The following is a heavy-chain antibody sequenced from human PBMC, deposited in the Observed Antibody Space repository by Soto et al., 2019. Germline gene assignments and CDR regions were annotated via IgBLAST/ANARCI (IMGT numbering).Heavy chain of an antibody. CDR2: IYPHDSDL. D-gene: IGHD6-19*01. Sequence: EVQLVQSGAEVKKPGESLQISCKGSGYTFTNYWIGWVRQMPGKGLEWMAIIYPHDSDLKYGPSFQGRVTISADKSISTAYLQWSSLEASDTAMYYCARLPPYDSGTLLMDVWGQGTTVTVSS. CDR3: ARLPPYDSGTLLMDV. J-gene: IGHJ6*02. CDR1: GYTFTNYW. V-gene: IGHV5-51*01.